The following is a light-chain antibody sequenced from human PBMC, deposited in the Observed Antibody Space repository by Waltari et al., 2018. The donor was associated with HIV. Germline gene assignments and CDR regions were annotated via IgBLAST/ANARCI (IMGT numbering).Light chain of an antibody. CDR2: EVD. Sequence: SVVTQPASVSGFPGQSVTISCTGTDSDFGYGNFVSWYQQHPGKAPQVILFEVDRRAAGGDDRFSGAKSGNTASLTISGLRTEDEANYYCSSFTKDFTVIFGGGTKVTIL. J-gene: IGLJ2*01. CDR3: SSFTKDFTVI. CDR1: DSDFGYGNF. V-gene: IGLV2-14*03.